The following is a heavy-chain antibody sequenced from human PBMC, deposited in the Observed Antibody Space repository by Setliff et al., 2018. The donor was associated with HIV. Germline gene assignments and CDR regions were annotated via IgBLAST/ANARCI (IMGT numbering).Heavy chain of an antibody. V-gene: IGHV4-39*01. J-gene: IGHJ6*03. CDR2: IYYTGSP. D-gene: IGHD6-6*01. CDR1: GGSISSSIYY. Sequence: TSETLSLTCTVSGGSISSSIYYWGWVRQPPGKGLEWIGGIYYTGSPFYNPSLKGRVTISVDTSNNQFSLKLSSVTAADTAVYYCARGGGTSSPIDYHYYIDVWGKGTTVTVSS. CDR3: ARGGGTSSPIDYHYYIDV.